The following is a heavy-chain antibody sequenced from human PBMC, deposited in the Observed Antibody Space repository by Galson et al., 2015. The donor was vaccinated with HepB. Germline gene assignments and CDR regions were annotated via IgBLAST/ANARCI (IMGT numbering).Heavy chain of an antibody. CDR1: GFTFGDYA. CDR2: IRSKAYGGTT. Sequence: SLRLSCAASGFTFGDYAMSWVRQAPGKGLEWVGFIRSKAYGGTTEYAASVKGRFTISRDDSKSIAYLQMNSLKTEDTAVYYCTRDPDTAMTPTVWFDPWGQGTLVTVSS. CDR3: TRDPDTAMTPTVWFDP. V-gene: IGHV3-49*04. D-gene: IGHD5-18*01. J-gene: IGHJ5*02.